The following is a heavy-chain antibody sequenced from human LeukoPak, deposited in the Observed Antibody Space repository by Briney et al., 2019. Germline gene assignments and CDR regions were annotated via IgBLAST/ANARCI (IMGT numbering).Heavy chain of an antibody. J-gene: IGHJ6*02. CDR3: ARLRYYGMDV. Sequence: PGGSLRLSCAASGFTFSGYDMSWVRLAPGKGLEWGSCTSSSSSTIYYADSVKRRFTISRDNAKNSLYLQMNSLRAEDTAVYYCARLRYYGMDVWGQGTTVTVSS. CDR1: GFTFSGYD. V-gene: IGHV3-48*04. CDR2: TSSSSSTI.